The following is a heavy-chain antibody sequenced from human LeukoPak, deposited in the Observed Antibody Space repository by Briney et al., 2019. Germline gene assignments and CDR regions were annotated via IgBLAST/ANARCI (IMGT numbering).Heavy chain of an antibody. CDR3: ARDYYGSGSRYYYYMDV. J-gene: IGHJ6*03. Sequence: GGSLRLSCAVSGFTFSNYNMNWVRQAPGKGLEWVSSISSSVIYIYYADSVKGRFTISRDNAKNSLYLQMNSLRAEDTAVYYCARDYYGSGSRYYYYMDVWGKGTTVTISS. CDR1: GFTFSNYN. CDR2: ISSSVIYI. V-gene: IGHV3-21*01. D-gene: IGHD3-10*01.